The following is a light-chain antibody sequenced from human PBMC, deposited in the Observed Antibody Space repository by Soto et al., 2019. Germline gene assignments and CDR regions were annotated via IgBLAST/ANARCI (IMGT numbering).Light chain of an antibody. Sequence: EIVLTQSPGTLSLSPGERATLSCRASQSVSSNSLAWYQQKPDQAPRLLIYDASSRATGIPDRFSGSGSGIDFTLTISRLEPEDFAVYYCQLYGSSPQTFGGGTKVEIK. V-gene: IGKV3-20*01. J-gene: IGKJ4*01. CDR2: DAS. CDR1: QSVSSNS. CDR3: QLYGSSPQT.